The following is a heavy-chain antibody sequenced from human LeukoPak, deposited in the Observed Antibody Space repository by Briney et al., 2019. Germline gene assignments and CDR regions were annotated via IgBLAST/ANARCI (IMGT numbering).Heavy chain of an antibody. CDR1: GYTFTSYD. J-gene: IGHJ4*02. Sequence: ASVKVSCKASGYTFTSYDINWVRQATGQGLEWMGWMNPNSGNTGYAQTFQGRVTITRNTSISTAYMELSSLSSEDTAVYYCARGPQVGATYFDYWGQGALVTVSS. D-gene: IGHD1-26*01. V-gene: IGHV1-8*03. CDR2: MNPNSGNT. CDR3: ARGPQVGATYFDY.